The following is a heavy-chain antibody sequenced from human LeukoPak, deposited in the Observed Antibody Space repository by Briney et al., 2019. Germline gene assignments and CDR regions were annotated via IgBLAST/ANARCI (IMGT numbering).Heavy chain of an antibody. CDR2: IYYSGST. V-gene: IGHV4-39*07. Sequence: SETLSPTCTVSGGSISSSSYYWGWIRQPPGKGLEWIGSIYYSGSTYYNPSLKSRVTISVDTSKNQFSLKLSSVTAADTAVYYCARGSERAFDIWGQGTMVTDSS. CDR1: GGSISSSSYY. CDR3: ARGSERAFDI. J-gene: IGHJ3*02.